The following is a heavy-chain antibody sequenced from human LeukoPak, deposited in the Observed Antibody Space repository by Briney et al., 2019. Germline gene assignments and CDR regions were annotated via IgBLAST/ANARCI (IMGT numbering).Heavy chain of an antibody. V-gene: IGHV1-46*01. CDR1: GYTFTSYY. CDR3: ARVPLVGATNDAFDI. CDR2: INPSGGST. D-gene: IGHD1-26*01. Sequence: ASVKVSCKASGYTFTSYYMHWVRQAPGQGLEWMGIINPSGGSTSYAQKFQGRDTMTRDTSTSTVYMELSSLRSEDTAVYYCARVPLVGATNDAFDIWGQGTMVTVSS. J-gene: IGHJ3*02.